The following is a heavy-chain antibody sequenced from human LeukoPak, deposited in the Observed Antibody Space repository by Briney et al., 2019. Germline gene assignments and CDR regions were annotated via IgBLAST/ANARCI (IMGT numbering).Heavy chain of an antibody. Sequence: WVRQPPGKGLEWIGSISYSGSTYYSPSLKSRVTISVDTSKNQFSLKLSSVTAADTAVYYCARGDYSNYRINWFDPWGQGTLVTVSS. J-gene: IGHJ5*02. CDR2: ISYSGST. V-gene: IGHV4-39*07. D-gene: IGHD4-11*01. CDR3: ARGDYSNYRINWFDP.